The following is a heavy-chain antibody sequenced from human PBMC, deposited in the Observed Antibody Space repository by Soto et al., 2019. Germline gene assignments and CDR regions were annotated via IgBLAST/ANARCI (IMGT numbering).Heavy chain of an antibody. CDR1: GYTFTSYA. V-gene: IGHV1-3*01. CDR2: INAGNGNT. J-gene: IGHJ5*02. D-gene: IGHD2-15*01. Sequence: ASVKVSCKASGYTFTSYAIHWVRQAPGQRLEWMGWINAGNGNTKYSQKFQGRVTITRDSSASTAYMELSSLRSEDTAVYYCARGFCSGGSCNWFDPWGQGTLVTV. CDR3: ARGFCSGGSCNWFDP.